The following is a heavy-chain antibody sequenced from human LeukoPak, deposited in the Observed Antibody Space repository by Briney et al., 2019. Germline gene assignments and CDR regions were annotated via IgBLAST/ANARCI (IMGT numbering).Heavy chain of an antibody. Sequence: PGRSLRLSCAASGFTFDDYAMHWVRQAPGKGLEWVSGISWNSGSIGYADSVKGRFTISRDNAKNSLYLKMNSLRAEDTALYYCAKDLYGDYGEYYFDYWGQGTLVTVSS. CDR2: ISWNSGSI. V-gene: IGHV3-9*01. CDR1: GFTFDDYA. D-gene: IGHD4-17*01. CDR3: AKDLYGDYGEYYFDY. J-gene: IGHJ4*02.